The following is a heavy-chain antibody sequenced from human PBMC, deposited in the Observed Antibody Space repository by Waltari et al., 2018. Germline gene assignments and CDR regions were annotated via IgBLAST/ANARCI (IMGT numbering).Heavy chain of an antibody. Sequence: QVQLVESGGGVVQPGGSLRLSCAASGFTFSSYGMHWVRQAPGKGLEWVAFIRYDGSNKYYADSVKGRFTISRDNSKNTLYLQMNSLRAEDTAVYYCARPTVVTSRVNYYYYYMDVWGKGTTVTVSS. D-gene: IGHD4-17*01. CDR2: IRYDGSNK. CDR3: ARPTVVTSRVNYYYYYMDV. J-gene: IGHJ6*03. CDR1: GFTFSSYG. V-gene: IGHV3-30*02.